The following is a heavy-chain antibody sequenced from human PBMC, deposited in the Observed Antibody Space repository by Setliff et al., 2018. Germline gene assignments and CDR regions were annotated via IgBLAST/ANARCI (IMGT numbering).Heavy chain of an antibody. CDR3: ARSGYYDFWSGFLNDAFDI. D-gene: IGHD3-3*01. Sequence: SETLSLTCTVSGGSISSSSYYWGWIRQPPGKGLEWIGSIYYSGSTYYNPSLKSRVTISVDTSKSQFSLKLSSVTAADTAVYYCARSGYYDFWSGFLNDAFDIWGQGTMVTVSS. CDR1: GGSISSSSYY. J-gene: IGHJ3*02. CDR2: IYYSGST. V-gene: IGHV4-39*07.